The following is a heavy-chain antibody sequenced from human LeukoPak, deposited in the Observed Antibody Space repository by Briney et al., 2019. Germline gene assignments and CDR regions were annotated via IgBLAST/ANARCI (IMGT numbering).Heavy chain of an antibody. Sequence: SETLSLTCAVYGGSFSGYYWSWIRQPPGKGLEWIGEINHSGSTNYNPSLKSRVTISVDTSKNQFSLKLSSVNAADTAVYYWARGMRGGDYVWGSYRKYYYYYYMDVWGKGTTVTVSS. V-gene: IGHV4-34*01. CDR1: GGSFSGYY. J-gene: IGHJ6*03. CDR3: ARGMRGGDYVWGSYRKYYYYYYMDV. CDR2: INHSGST. D-gene: IGHD3-16*02.